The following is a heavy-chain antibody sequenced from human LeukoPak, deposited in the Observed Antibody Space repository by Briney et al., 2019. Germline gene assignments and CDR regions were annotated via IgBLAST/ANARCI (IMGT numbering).Heavy chain of an antibody. D-gene: IGHD3-22*01. Sequence: PSETLSHTCTVSGGSISSYYWSWIRQPPGKGLEWIGYIYYSGSTNYNPSLKSRVTISVDTSKNQFSLKLSSVTAADTAVYYCARGRRPIYYYDSSGYYVWFDPWGQGTLVTVSS. J-gene: IGHJ5*02. CDR3: ARGRRPIYYYDSSGYYVWFDP. CDR2: IYYSGST. V-gene: IGHV4-59*01. CDR1: GGSISSYY.